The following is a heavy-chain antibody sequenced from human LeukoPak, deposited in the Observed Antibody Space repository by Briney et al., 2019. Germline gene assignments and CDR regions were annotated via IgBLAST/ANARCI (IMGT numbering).Heavy chain of an antibody. D-gene: IGHD2-15*01. V-gene: IGHV3-21*01. CDR3: ARVLETDCTGGSCYSGLDY. CDR2: ISRTGTYI. J-gene: IGHJ4*02. Sequence: GGSLRLSCAASGLTFSSYNMKWVRQAPGEGLEWVSSISRTGTYIYYADSVKGRFTVSRDNAQNSLYLQMNSLRVEDTAVYYCARVLETDCTGGSCYSGLDYWGQGTLVTVSS. CDR1: GLTFSSYN.